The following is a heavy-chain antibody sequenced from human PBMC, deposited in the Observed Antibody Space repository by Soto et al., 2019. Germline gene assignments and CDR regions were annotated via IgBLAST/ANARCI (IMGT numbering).Heavy chain of an antibody. CDR1: GGSITSDYSC. Sequence: SETLSLTCTVSGGSITSDYSCWSWIRQPPGEGLEWIGHIFDSGTTYTNPSLRGQVAISLDTSKNHFSLTLSSVTAADTAVYYCARGPSGDKVHYWGQGALGTVSS. D-gene: IGHD7-27*01. CDR3: ARGPSGDKVHY. CDR2: IFDSGTT. V-gene: IGHV4-30-4*01. J-gene: IGHJ4*02.